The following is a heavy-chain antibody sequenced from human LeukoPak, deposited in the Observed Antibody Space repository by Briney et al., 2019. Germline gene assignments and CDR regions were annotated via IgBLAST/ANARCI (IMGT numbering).Heavy chain of an antibody. CDR3: AKTPYYYDSSRKTYFDY. D-gene: IGHD3-22*01. CDR2: ISGSGGST. Sequence: GGSLRLSCAASGFTLSSYAMSWVRQAPGKGLEWVSAISGSGGSTYYADSVKGRFTISRDNSKNTLYLQMNSLRAEDTAVYYCAKTPYYYDSSRKTYFDYWGQGTLVTVSS. V-gene: IGHV3-23*01. J-gene: IGHJ4*02. CDR1: GFTLSSYA.